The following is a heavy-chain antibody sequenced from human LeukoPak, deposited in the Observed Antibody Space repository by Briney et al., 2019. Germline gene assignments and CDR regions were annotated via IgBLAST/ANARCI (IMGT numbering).Heavy chain of an antibody. V-gene: IGHV4-34*01. J-gene: IGHJ6*03. CDR1: GGSFSGYY. CDR3: ARHGGGYCSGGSCYASYYYMDV. CDR2: INHSGST. Sequence: PSETLSLTCAVYGGSFSGYYWSWIRQPPGKGLEWIGEINHSGSTNYNPSLKSRVTISVDTSKNQFSLKLSSVTAADTAVYYCARHGGGYCSGGSCYASYYYMDVWGKGTTVTISS. D-gene: IGHD2-15*01.